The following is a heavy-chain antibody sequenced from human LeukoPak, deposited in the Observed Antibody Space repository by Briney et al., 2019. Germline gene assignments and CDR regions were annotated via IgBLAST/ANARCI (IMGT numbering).Heavy chain of an antibody. Sequence: GGSLRLSCAVSGFTFNTYAMSWVRQAPGKGLEWVSAISGSGGRTYYADSVKGRFTISRDNSKNTLYLQMNSLGVEDTAVYYCVKERPTRSYGDYWGQGTLVTVSS. V-gene: IGHV3-23*01. CDR1: GFTFNTYA. CDR3: VKERPTRSYGDY. D-gene: IGHD5-18*01. J-gene: IGHJ4*02. CDR2: ISGSGGRT.